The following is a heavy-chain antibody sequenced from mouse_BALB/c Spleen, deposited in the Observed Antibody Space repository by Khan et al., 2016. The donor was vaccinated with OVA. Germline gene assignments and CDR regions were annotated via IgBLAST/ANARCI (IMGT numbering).Heavy chain of an antibody. CDR1: GFTFSDYY. Sequence: EVELVESGGGLVKPGGSLKLSCAASGFTFSDYYMYWVRQTPEKRLEWVATISDGGTYTYYPDSVKGRFTISRDNATNNLYLQMSSLKSADAAMYYCSREWGLYRYAWFAYWGQGTLVTVSA. D-gene: IGHD2-14*01. CDR2: ISDGGTYT. J-gene: IGHJ3*01. CDR3: SREWGLYRYAWFAY. V-gene: IGHV5-4*02.